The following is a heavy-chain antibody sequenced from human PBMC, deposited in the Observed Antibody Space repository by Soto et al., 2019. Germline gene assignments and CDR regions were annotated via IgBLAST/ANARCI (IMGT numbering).Heavy chain of an antibody. V-gene: IGHV1-3*01. CDR2: INASAGNT. CDR3: ARDGPMDRAFDI. Sequence: GASVKVSCKASGYTFTGYAMHWVRQAPGQRLEWMGLINASAGNTSYSQNFQGRVTMTRDTSTGTIYMELSSLRSEDTAVYYCARDGPMDRAFDIWGQGTMVTVSS. J-gene: IGHJ3*02. D-gene: IGHD3-10*01. CDR1: GYTFTGYA.